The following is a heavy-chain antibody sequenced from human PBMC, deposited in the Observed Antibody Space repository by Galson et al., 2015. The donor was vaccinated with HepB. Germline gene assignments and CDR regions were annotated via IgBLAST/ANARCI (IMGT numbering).Heavy chain of an antibody. Sequence: CAISGDSVSSNSAAWNWIRQPPSRGLEWLGRTYYRFKWYYDYAVSVKSQITINPDISKNQFSPQLNSVTPEDTAVYYCARNVYYDTSGYYYKPGWIDPWGQGTLVTVSS. J-gene: IGHJ5*02. V-gene: IGHV6-1*01. CDR2: TYYRFKWYY. CDR1: GDSVSSNSAA. D-gene: IGHD3-22*01. CDR3: ARNVYYDTSGYYYKPGWIDP.